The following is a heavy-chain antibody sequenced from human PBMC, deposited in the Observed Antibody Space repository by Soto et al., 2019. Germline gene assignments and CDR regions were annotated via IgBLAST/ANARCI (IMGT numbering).Heavy chain of an antibody. CDR3: ARVPWLRSRGSGMDV. V-gene: IGHV4-39*02. J-gene: IGHJ6*02. CDR1: GDSIRSGIYY. Sequence: KTSETLSLTCTVSGDSIRSGIYYWGWIRQPPGKGLEWIGSAYYSGMTHYGPSLRGRVTISVDTSKNQFSLRLSSVSAADTATYYCARVPWLRSRGSGMDVWGQGTTVTVSS. CDR2: AYYSGMT. D-gene: IGHD5-12*01.